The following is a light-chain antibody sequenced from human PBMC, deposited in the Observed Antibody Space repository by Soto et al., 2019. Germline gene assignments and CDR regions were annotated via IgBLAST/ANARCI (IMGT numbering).Light chain of an antibody. Sequence: DIQMTQSPSSLSASVGDRVTITCRASQSISSYLNWYQQKPGKAPKLLIYAASSLQSGVPSRFSGSGSGTDFTLTISNLQPEDFATYYCKQRKTFGQGTKVEVK. CDR2: AAS. CDR3: KQRKT. V-gene: IGKV1-39*01. J-gene: IGKJ1*01. CDR1: QSISSY.